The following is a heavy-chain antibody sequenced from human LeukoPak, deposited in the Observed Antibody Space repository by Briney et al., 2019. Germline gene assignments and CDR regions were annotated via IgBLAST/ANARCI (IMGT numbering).Heavy chain of an antibody. J-gene: IGHJ4*02. CDR3: ARDSGYGGHCEGY. V-gene: IGHV1-46*01. CDR1: GYTFTSYY. CDR2: INPSGGST. Sequence: ASVKVSCKASGYTFTSYYIHWVRQATGQGLEWMGIINPSGGSTTYAPKFQGRVTMTRDTCTSTVYMELSSLRSEDTAVYYCARDSGYGGHCEGYWGQGTLVTVSS. D-gene: IGHD4-23*01.